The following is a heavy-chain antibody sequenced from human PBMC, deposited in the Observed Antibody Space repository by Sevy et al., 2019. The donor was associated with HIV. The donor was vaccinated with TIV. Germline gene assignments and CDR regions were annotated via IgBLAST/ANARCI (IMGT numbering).Heavy chain of an antibody. D-gene: IGHD3-22*01. CDR2: THYRSKWYN. V-gene: IGHV6-1*01. CDR1: GDSVSRNSAA. J-gene: IGHJ4*02. CDR3: AREGYPLYYYDSSGYYYNFDY. Sequence: SQTLSLTCAISGDSVSRNSAAWNWIRQSPSRGLEWLGRTHYRSKWYNEYAVSVKSRITNNPDTSKNKFSLQLNSVTPEDTAVYYCAREGYPLYYYDSSGYYYNFDYWGQGTLVTVSS.